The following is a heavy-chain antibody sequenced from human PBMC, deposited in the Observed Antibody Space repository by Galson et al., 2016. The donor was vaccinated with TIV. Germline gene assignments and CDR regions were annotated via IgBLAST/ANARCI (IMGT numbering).Heavy chain of an antibody. D-gene: IGHD5-12*01. CDR1: GGSLTFRSLY. J-gene: IGHJ4*02. V-gene: IGHV4-39*07. CDR2: IYYSGTT. Sequence: TLSLTCTVSGGSLTFRSLYWGWIRQPPGKGLEWIGTIYYSGTTYYNPSLKSRITMSVDTSKNQFSLKLSSLTAADTAVYFCVRGAGISWLRYPFEYWGQGILVTVSS. CDR3: VRGAGISWLRYPFEY.